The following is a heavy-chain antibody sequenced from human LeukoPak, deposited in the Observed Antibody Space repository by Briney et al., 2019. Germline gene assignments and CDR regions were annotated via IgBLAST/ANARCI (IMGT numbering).Heavy chain of an antibody. CDR2: IGAYNGNT. Sequence: GASVTVSCKTSGYTISSFGFSWVRQAPGQGHEWMAWIGAYNGNTDYAQKFQGRVIVTTDTSTSTAYMELRSLRSDDTAVYYCARDVRDYCSGTSISCPYFDYWGQGTLVTVSS. V-gene: IGHV1-18*01. J-gene: IGHJ4*02. CDR3: ARDVRDYCSGTSISCPYFDY. CDR1: GYTISSFG. D-gene: IGHD2-15*01.